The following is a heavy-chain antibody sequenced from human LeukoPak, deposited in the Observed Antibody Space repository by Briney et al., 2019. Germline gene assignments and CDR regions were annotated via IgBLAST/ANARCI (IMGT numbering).Heavy chain of an antibody. CDR3: GRHQHSGSYGAFDI. CDR1: GYTFTAYW. D-gene: IGHD1-26*01. CDR2: IHPGDSDT. V-gene: IGHV5-51*01. Sequence: GESPRISCQGSGYTFTAYWIGWVRQMPGKGLEWVGIIHPGDSDTRYSPSFQGQVTISADKSITTAYLQWSSLKASDTAMYYCGRHQHSGSYGAFDIWGQGTMVTVSP. J-gene: IGHJ3*02.